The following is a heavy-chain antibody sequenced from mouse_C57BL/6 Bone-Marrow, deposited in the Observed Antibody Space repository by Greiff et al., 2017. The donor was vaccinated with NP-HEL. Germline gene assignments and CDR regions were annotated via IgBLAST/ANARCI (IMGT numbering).Heavy chain of an antibody. Sequence: EVQLVESGAELVRPGASVKLSCTASGFNIKDDYMHWVKQRPEQGLEWIGWIDPENGDTEYASKFQGKATITADTSSNTAYLQRSSLTSEDTAVYYCTTLYYYGSSYADYWGQGTTLTVSS. CDR2: IDPENGDT. CDR1: GFNIKDDY. V-gene: IGHV14-4*01. J-gene: IGHJ2*01. CDR3: TTLYYYGSSYADY. D-gene: IGHD1-1*01.